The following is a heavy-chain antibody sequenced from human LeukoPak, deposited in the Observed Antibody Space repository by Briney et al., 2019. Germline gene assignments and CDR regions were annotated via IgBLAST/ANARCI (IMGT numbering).Heavy chain of an antibody. Sequence: GGSLRLSCAASGFSFTTYWMSWVRQAPGKGLEWIAYLSSSGSAFSYADSVKGRFTIARDNAKNSVYLEMNSLRADDTAVYYCARSARLMKGVVEVTALDDWGQGTLVTVSS. CDR2: LSSSGSAF. V-gene: IGHV3-48*04. CDR3: ARSARLMKGVVEVTALDD. CDR1: GFSFTTYW. D-gene: IGHD3-3*01. J-gene: IGHJ4*02.